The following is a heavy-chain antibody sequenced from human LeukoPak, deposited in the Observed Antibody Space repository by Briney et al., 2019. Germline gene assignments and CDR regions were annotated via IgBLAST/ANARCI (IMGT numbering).Heavy chain of an antibody. Sequence: ASETLSLTCAVSGGSISSSNWWSWVRQPPGQGLEWIGEIYHSGSTNYNPSLKSRVTISVDTSKNQFSLKLSSVTAADTAVFYCASGYSYDLFDYWGQGTLVTVSS. D-gene: IGHD5-18*01. CDR1: GGSISSSNW. V-gene: IGHV4-4*02. J-gene: IGHJ4*02. CDR3: ASGYSYDLFDY. CDR2: IYHSGST.